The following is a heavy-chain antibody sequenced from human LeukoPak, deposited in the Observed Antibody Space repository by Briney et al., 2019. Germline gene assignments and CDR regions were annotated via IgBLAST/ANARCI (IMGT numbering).Heavy chain of an antibody. J-gene: IGHJ4*02. CDR2: IKSKSDGGTI. V-gene: IGHV3-15*01. Sequence: GGSLRLSCVGSGFTFSDAWMGWVRQAPGKGLEWVGRIKSKSDGGTIDYAAPVKGRFTISRDDSRNTRYLPMTSLNTADPAMYYCTPRPQDGWWGPGTLVTVS. CDR1: GFTFSDAW. D-gene: IGHD2-15*01. CDR3: TPRPQDGW.